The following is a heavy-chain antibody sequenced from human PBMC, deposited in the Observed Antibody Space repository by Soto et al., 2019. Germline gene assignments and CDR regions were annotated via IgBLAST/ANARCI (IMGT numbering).Heavy chain of an antibody. CDR1: GVSLNTADTW. D-gene: IGHD1-1*01. J-gene: IGHJ6*02. Sequence: QVQLQESGSGLVKPSQSLSLTCTVSGVSLNTADTWWSWIRQSPGKGMEFIGYYHSGGGTYYDASFRSRVIISEYTSNSQFSLKLSSVTVADTAVYFCVRSRQMESGNDYGLDVWGQGTTVTVSS. CDR2: YHSGGGT. V-gene: IGHV4-30-4*01. CDR3: VRSRQMESGNDYGLDV.